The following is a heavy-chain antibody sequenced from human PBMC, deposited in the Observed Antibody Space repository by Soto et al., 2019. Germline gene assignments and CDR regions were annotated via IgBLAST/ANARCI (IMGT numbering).Heavy chain of an antibody. CDR2: VYYSGST. D-gene: IGHD2-2*01. CDR3: ARLGEYYQSLDP. CDR1: GDSISSYY. J-gene: IGHJ5*02. V-gene: IGHV4-59*08. Sequence: SETLSHTCTVSGDSISSYYCSWIRQPPGKGLEWIGYVYYSGSTNYNPSLKSRVTISVDTSKNQFSLKLSSVTASDTAVYYCARLGEYYQSLDPWGQGTLVTVSS.